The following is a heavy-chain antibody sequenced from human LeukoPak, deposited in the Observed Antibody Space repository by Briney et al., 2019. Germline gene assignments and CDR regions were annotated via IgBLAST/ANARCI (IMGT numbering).Heavy chain of an antibody. Sequence: PGGSLRLSCAASGFIFSSYAMSWVRQAPGKGLEWVSAISGSGGSTYYADSVKGRFTISRDNSKNTLYLQMNSLRAEDTAVYYCAKEIEGIAVAGSYLDYWGQGTLVTVSS. V-gene: IGHV3-23*01. D-gene: IGHD6-19*01. CDR2: ISGSGGST. J-gene: IGHJ4*02. CDR1: GFIFSSYA. CDR3: AKEIEGIAVAGSYLDY.